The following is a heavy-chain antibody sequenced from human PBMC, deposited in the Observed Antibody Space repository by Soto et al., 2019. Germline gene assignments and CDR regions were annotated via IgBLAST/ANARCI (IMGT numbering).Heavy chain of an antibody. CDR2: IKQDGTEK. CDR3: ARDYREWFTSYYCGLDV. CDR1: GFPFSSYW. J-gene: IGHJ6*02. V-gene: IGHV3-7*03. D-gene: IGHD3-3*01. Sequence: GGSLRLSCAASGFPFSSYWMGWVRQAPGKGLQWVANIKQDGTEKSYAASVKGRFTISRDNAKNSVFLQMNSLRAGGTAGYYCARDYREWFTSYYCGLDVSGQVTTFTLCS.